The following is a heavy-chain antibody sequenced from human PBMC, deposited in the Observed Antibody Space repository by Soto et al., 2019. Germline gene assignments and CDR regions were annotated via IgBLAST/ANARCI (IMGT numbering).Heavy chain of an antibody. CDR1: GFTFSSYG. CDR2: ISYDGSNK. Sequence: GESLNISCAASGFTFSSYGMHWVRQAPGKGLEWVAVISYDGSNKYYADSVKGRFTISRDNAKNSLYLQMNSLRAEDTTVYYCASRGDTAMAPNYWGQGTLVTVSS. D-gene: IGHD5-18*01. V-gene: IGHV3-30*03. CDR3: ASRGDTAMAPNY. J-gene: IGHJ4*02.